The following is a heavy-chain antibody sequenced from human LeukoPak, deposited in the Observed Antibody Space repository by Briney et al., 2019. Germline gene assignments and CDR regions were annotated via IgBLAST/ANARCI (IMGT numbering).Heavy chain of an antibody. Sequence: SGTLSLTCAVSGGSIISNNWWSWVRQPPGKGLEWIGEIYHSGSTNYNPSLKSRVTISVDNSNNQFSLKLSSVTAADTAVYYRARGLPIPDYWGQGTLVTVSS. CDR1: GGSIISNNW. J-gene: IGHJ4*02. CDR2: IYHSGST. V-gene: IGHV4-4*02. CDR3: ARGLPIPDY. D-gene: IGHD2-21*01.